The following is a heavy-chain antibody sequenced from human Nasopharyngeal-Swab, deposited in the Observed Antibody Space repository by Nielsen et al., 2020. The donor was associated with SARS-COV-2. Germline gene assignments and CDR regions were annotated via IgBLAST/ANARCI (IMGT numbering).Heavy chain of an antibody. Sequence: GGSLRLSCAASGFTVSSYWMSWVRQAPGKGLEWVANIKQDGSEKYYVDSVKGRFTISRDNAKNSLYLQMNSLRAEDTAVYYCARDRNGFIYSYYGMDVWCQVTPVTVSS. J-gene: IGHJ6*02. V-gene: IGHV3-7*01. CDR2: IKQDGSEK. D-gene: IGHD3-3*01. CDR1: GFTVSSYW. CDR3: ARDRNGFIYSYYGMDV.